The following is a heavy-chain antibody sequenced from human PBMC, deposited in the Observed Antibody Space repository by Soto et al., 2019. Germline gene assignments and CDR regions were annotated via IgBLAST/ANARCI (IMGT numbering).Heavy chain of an antibody. Sequence: GGSLRLSCAASGFTFRSYGMHWIRQAPGEGLEWVTVIWDDGNNKFYADSVRGRFTISRDNSKNTLYLQMDSLRAEDTALYYCVRERAPFDAFDIWGQGTMVTVSS. CDR2: IWDDGNNK. CDR1: GFTFRSYG. V-gene: IGHV3-33*01. J-gene: IGHJ3*02. CDR3: VRERAPFDAFDI.